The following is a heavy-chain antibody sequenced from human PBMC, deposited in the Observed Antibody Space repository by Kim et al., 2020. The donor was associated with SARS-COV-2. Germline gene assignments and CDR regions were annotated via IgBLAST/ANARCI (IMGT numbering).Heavy chain of an antibody. D-gene: IGHD3-22*01. CDR2: INPSGGDT. CDR1: GYTFTNYF. Sequence: ASVKVSCKASGYTFTNYFIHWVRQAPGQGLQWMGIINPSGGDTTYAQKFQGRVTMTRDTSTSQVYMELSSLRSEDPAVYYCARAPPYDSSGYYLKYNYYYGMDVWGQGTTVTVPS. CDR3: ARAPPYDSSGYYLKYNYYYGMDV. V-gene: IGHV1-46*01. J-gene: IGHJ6*02.